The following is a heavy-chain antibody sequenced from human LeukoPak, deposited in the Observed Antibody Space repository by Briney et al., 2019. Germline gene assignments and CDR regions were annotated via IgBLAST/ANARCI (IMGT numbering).Heavy chain of an antibody. CDR2: IYYSGST. Sequence: KSSETLSLTCTVSGGSFSSYYWSWIRQPPGKGLEWIGYIYYSGSTNYNPSLKSRVTISVDTSKNQFSLKLSSATAADTAVYYCARTGGYYSPSAFDIWGQGTMVTVSS. CDR1: GGSFSSYY. D-gene: IGHD3-10*01. J-gene: IGHJ3*02. V-gene: IGHV4-59*01. CDR3: ARTGGYYSPSAFDI.